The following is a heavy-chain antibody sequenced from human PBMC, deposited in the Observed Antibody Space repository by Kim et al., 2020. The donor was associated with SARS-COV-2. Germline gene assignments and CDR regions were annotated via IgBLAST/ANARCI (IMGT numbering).Heavy chain of an antibody. D-gene: IGHD3-10*01. V-gene: IGHV3-30*04. Sequence: GGSLRLSCAASGFTFSSCAIHWVRQAPGKGLEWVSVISYDGSNKNYADSVKGRFTISRDNSKNTLYLQMNSLRAEDTAVYYCARDPVLRLRGVTYDYYG. CDR3: ARDPVLRLRGVTYDYYG. J-gene: IGHJ6*01. CDR2: ISYDGSNK. CDR1: GFTFSSCA.